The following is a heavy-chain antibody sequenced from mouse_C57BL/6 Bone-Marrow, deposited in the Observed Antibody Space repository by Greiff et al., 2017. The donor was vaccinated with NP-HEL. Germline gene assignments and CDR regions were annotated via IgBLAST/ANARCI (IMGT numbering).Heavy chain of an antibody. CDR2: ISNLAYSI. Sequence: EVKLVESGGGLVQPGGSLKLSCAASGFTISDYGMAWVRQAPRKGPEWVAFISNLAYSIYYADTVTGRFTISRENAKNTLYLEMSSLRSEDTAMYYCARRGRRGDYYAMDYWGQGTSVTVSS. CDR3: ARRGRRGDYYAMDY. J-gene: IGHJ4*01. CDR1: GFTISDYG. V-gene: IGHV5-15*01.